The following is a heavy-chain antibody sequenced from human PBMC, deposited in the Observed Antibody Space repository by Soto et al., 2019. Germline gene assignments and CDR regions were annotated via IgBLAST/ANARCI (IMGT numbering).Heavy chain of an antibody. CDR1: GGSFSGYY. Sequence: SETLSLTWAVYGGSFSGYYWIWIRQPPGKGLEWIGEINHSGSTRHNPSLKSRITISVDTAKNQFSLKLNSVTAADTAVYYCARSESNWNVAVFWSQGTLVTVSS. CDR3: ARSESNWNVAVF. V-gene: IGHV4-34*01. J-gene: IGHJ4*02. CDR2: INHSGST. D-gene: IGHD1-20*01.